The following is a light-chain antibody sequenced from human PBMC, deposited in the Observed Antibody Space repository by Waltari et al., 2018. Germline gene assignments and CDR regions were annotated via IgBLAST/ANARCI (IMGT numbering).Light chain of an antibody. Sequence: EVVLTQSPAPLSLSPGDRATLPCRASQSVGSELAWYQQKAGQAPRLLIYDASNRATGISDRFSGSGSGTDFALTISSLEPEDVAVYFCQQRSNWPPITFGQGTRLEIK. V-gene: IGKV3-11*01. CDR2: DAS. CDR1: QSVGSE. CDR3: QQRSNWPPIT. J-gene: IGKJ5*01.